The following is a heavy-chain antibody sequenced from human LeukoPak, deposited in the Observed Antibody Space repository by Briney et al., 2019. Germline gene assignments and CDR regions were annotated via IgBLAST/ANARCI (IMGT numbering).Heavy chain of an antibody. Sequence: SETLSLTCTVSSASVSSYYWSWVRQPPGGGLEWIGYISNSGSPSYNPSFKSRVTFSADTSKNHLSLKLNSVTPADTAVYFCARGGAGPLRDWGQGTLVTVSS. CDR3: ARGGAGPLRD. V-gene: IGHV4-59*02. D-gene: IGHD3-16*01. CDR2: ISNSGSP. J-gene: IGHJ4*02. CDR1: SASVSSYY.